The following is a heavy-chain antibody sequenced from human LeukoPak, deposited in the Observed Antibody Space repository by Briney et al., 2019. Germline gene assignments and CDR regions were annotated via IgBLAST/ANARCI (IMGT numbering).Heavy chain of an antibody. D-gene: IGHD2-2*01. CDR3: ARVVTPRYCSTPICYWKGWFDP. Sequence: GASVKVSCKASGYIFTSYDINWVRQATGQGLEWMGWMNPNSGNTGYAQKFQGRVTMTRNTSISTAYMELSSLRSEDTAVYYCARVVTPRYCSTPICYWKGWFDPWGQGTLVTVSS. V-gene: IGHV1-8*01. CDR2: MNPNSGNT. J-gene: IGHJ5*02. CDR1: GYIFTSYD.